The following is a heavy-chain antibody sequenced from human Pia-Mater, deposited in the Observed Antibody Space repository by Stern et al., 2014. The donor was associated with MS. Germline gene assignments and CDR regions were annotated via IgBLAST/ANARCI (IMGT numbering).Heavy chain of an antibody. CDR1: GYTFTSNK. V-gene: IGHV1-46*01. CDR3: ARDNGGWSVDS. J-gene: IGHJ4*02. D-gene: IGHD6-19*01. Sequence: QVQLVQSGAEVKKPGASVKVSCKAFGYTFTSNKMHWVRQAPGQGLEWMGIINHGGGSTRYAQKLQGRVTMTRDTSTSTVYMELTSLRSEDTAVYSCARDNGGWSVDSWGQGTLVIVSS. CDR2: INHGGGST.